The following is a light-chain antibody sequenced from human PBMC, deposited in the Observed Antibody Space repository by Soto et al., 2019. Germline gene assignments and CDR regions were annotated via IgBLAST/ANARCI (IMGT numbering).Light chain of an antibody. CDR2: GAS. CDR1: QSVSSNF. Sequence: EIVLTQSPGTLSLSPGERATLSCRASQSVSSNFLAWYQQKPGQAPRLLISGASSRATGIPDRFSGSGSGTDFTLTISRLEPEDSAVYYCHQYGNPPRTFGPGTKVDIK. CDR3: HQYGNPPRT. V-gene: IGKV3-20*01. J-gene: IGKJ3*01.